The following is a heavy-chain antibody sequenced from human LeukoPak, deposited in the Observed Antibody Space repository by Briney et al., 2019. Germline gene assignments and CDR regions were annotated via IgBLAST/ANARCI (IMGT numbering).Heavy chain of an antibody. CDR3: AKHLSDYGYYTLDY. CDR2: IRYDGSNK. V-gene: IGHV3-30*02. Sequence: PGGSLRLSCAASGFTFSSYGMHWVRQAPGKGLEWVAFIRYDGSNKYYADSVKGRFTISRDNSKNTLYLQMNSLRAEDTAVYYCAKHLSDYGYYTLDYWGQGTLVTVSS. D-gene: IGHD5-18*01. J-gene: IGHJ4*02. CDR1: GFTFSSYG.